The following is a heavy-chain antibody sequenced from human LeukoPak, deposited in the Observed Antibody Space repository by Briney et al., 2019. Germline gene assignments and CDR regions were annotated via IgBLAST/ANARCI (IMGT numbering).Heavy chain of an antibody. CDR3: ARSISYSSGWFGS. Sequence: PSETLSLTCTVSAGSISSYYWSWIRQPAGKGLEWIGYIYYSGSTNYNPSLKSRVTISVDTSKNQFSLKLSSVTAADTAVYYCARSISYSSGWFGSWGQGTLVTVSS. CDR1: AGSISSYY. D-gene: IGHD6-19*01. V-gene: IGHV4-59*01. J-gene: IGHJ4*02. CDR2: IYYSGST.